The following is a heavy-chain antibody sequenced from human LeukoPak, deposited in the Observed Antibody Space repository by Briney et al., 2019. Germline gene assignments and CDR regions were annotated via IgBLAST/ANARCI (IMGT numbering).Heavy chain of an antibody. CDR3: ARAIGYSSPFDY. D-gene: IGHD2-15*01. V-gene: IGHV1-46*01. CDR2: INPDGGST. Sequence: GASVKVSCKASGYTFTSYYMHWVPQAPGQGLEWMGIINPDGGSTTYAQNSQGRVTMTRDTSTSTVYMELSSLRSEDTAVYYCARAIGYSSPFDYWGQGTLVTVSS. J-gene: IGHJ4*02. CDR1: GYTFTSYY.